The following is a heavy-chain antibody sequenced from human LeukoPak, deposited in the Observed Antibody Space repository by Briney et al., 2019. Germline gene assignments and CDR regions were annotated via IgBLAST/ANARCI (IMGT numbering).Heavy chain of an antibody. J-gene: IGHJ4*02. CDR2: INGDGSNS. CDR1: GFTFTTYW. CDR3: ARTSPTSHFDL. D-gene: IGHD3-16*01. Sequence: GGSLRLSCVASGFTFTTYWMHWVRQAPGKGLVRVSRINGDGSNSNYADSVKGRFTISRDNARNTLYLQMNGLRAEDTALYYCARTSPTSHFDLWAQGTLVTVSS. V-gene: IGHV3-74*01.